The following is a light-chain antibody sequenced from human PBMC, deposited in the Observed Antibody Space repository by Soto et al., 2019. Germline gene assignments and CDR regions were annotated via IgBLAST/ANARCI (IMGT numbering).Light chain of an antibody. V-gene: IGLV2-14*01. CDR1: SSDIGAYDY. CDR3: FSFKTTSTHV. CDR2: EVN. J-gene: IGLJ1*01. Sequence: ALTQPASLSGSPGQSTTISCTGTSSDIGAYDYVSWFQQHPGKAPKLMISEVNNRPSGVSNRFSGSKSGNTAYLTISGLQVEDEAEYFCFSFKTTSTHVFGTGTKVTVL.